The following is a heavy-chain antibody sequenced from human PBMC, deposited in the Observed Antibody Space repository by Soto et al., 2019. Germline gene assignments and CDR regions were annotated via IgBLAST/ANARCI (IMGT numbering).Heavy chain of an antibody. CDR3: AKAYFDILTGYFGDY. D-gene: IGHD3-9*01. J-gene: IGHJ4*02. Sequence: VQLLESGGGLVQPGGSLRLSCAASGFTFSNYAMSWVRQAPGKGLEWVSGMSNSGSRTYYADSVKGRFIISRANSKNTLYLQMNSLRPEDTAVYYCAKAYFDILTGYFGDYWGQGTLVSVSS. CDR1: GFTFSNYA. V-gene: IGHV3-23*01. CDR2: MSNSGSRT.